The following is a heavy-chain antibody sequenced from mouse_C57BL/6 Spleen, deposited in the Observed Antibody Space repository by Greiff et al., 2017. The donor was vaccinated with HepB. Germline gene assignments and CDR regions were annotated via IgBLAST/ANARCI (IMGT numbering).Heavy chain of an antibody. V-gene: IGHV1-64*01. CDR2: IHPNSGST. D-gene: IGHD2-4*01. Sequence: VQLQQSGAELVKPGASVKLSCKASGYTFTSYWMHWVKQRPGQGLEWIGLIHPNSGSTNYNEKFKSKATLTVDKSSSTAYMQLSSLTSEDSAVYYCAGDYDGVYWYFDGWGTGTTVTVAS. J-gene: IGHJ1*03. CDR3: AGDYDGVYWYFDG. CDR1: GYTFTSYW.